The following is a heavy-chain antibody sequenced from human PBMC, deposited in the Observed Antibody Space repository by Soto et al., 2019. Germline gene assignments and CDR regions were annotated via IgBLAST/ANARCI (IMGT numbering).Heavy chain of an antibody. J-gene: IGHJ5*02. CDR2: INPSRGTT. Sequence: ASVKVPSKASGYTFITYSLHSLRHSPGQGLEWMGVINPSRGTTTYAQKFQDRVTMTRDTSASTVYMELSSLRSEDTAMYYCARSYISSSYCFDTWGQGTLVTV. D-gene: IGHD6-6*01. CDR3: ARSYISSSYCFDT. CDR1: GYTFITYS. V-gene: IGHV1-46*03.